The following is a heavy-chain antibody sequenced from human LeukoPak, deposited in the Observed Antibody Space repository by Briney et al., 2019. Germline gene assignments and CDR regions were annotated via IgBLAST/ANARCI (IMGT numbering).Heavy chain of an antibody. D-gene: IGHD3-16*02. Sequence: SVKVSCKASGGTFSSYAISWVRQAPGQGLEWVGGIIPIFGTANYAQKFQGRVTITADESTSTAYMELSSLRSEDTAVYYCARLSYYDYVWGSYRTPPHYFDYWGQGTLVTVSS. CDR1: GGTFSSYA. J-gene: IGHJ4*02. V-gene: IGHV1-69*13. CDR3: ARLSYYDYVWGSYRTPPHYFDY. CDR2: IIPIFGTA.